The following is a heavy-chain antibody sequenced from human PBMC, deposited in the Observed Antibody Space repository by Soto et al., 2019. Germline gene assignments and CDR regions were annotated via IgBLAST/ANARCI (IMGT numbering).Heavy chain of an antibody. Sequence: ASVKVSCKVSGYTLTELSMHWVRQAPGKGLEWMGGFDPEDGETIYAQKFQGRVTMTEATSTDTAYMELSSLRSEDTAVYYCAITAGQNYFDYWGQGTLVTVSS. CDR1: GYTLTELS. D-gene: IGHD6-13*01. V-gene: IGHV1-24*01. CDR3: AITAGQNYFDY. CDR2: FDPEDGET. J-gene: IGHJ4*02.